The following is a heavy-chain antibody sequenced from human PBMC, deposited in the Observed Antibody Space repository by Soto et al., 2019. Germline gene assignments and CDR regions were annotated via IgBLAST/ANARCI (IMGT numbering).Heavy chain of an antibody. D-gene: IGHD3-10*02. V-gene: IGHV4-31*03. CDR3: ASTDYVAYYMDV. J-gene: IGHJ6*03. CDR1: GGSISSGYY. CDR2: IYYSGNT. Sequence: PSETLSLTCSVSGGSISSGYYWTCIRQHPGKGLEWIGYIYYSGNTYYNPSLKSRVTISVDTSKNQFSLKLSSVTAADTAVYYCASTDYVAYYMDVWGQGTTVTVSS.